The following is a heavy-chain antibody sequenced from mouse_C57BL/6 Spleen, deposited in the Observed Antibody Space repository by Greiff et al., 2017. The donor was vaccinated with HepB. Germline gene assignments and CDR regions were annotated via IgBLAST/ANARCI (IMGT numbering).Heavy chain of an antibody. CDR3: ARSAPYYAMDY. J-gene: IGHJ4*01. CDR1: GYTFTSYW. V-gene: IGHV1-50*01. CDR2: IDPSDSYT. Sequence: VQLQQSGAELVKPGASVKLSCKASGYTFTSYWMQWVKQRPGQGLEWIGEIDPSDSYTNYNQKFKGKATLTVDTSSSTAYMQLSSLTSEDSAVYYCARSAPYYAMDYWGQGTSVTVSS.